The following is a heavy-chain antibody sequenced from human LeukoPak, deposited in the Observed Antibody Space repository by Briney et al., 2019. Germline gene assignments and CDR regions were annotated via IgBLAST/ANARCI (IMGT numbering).Heavy chain of an antibody. V-gene: IGHV1-69*04. CDR1: GGTFSSYA. J-gene: IGHJ5*02. Sequence: SVKVSCKASGGTFSSYAISWVRQAPGQGLEWMGRIIPIFGIANYAQKFQGRVTITADKSTSTAYMELSSLRSEDTAVYDCARAAVDTAMVTPPLNWFDPWGQGTLVTVSS. D-gene: IGHD5-18*01. CDR2: IIPIFGIA. CDR3: ARAAVDTAMVTPPLNWFDP.